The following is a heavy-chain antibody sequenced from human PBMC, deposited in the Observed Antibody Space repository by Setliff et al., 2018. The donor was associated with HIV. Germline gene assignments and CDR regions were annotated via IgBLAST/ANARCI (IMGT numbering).Heavy chain of an antibody. CDR2: INTHSGYT. CDR1: GYTFNNYG. V-gene: IGHV1-18*01. J-gene: IGHJ4*02. D-gene: IGHD5-12*01. CDR3: ARGKTWLRFLDY. Sequence: GASVKVSCKASGYTFNNYGISWVRQAPGQGLEWMGWINTHSGYTNYAQNVQGIVTVTMDTSTSTAYMELRSLKSDDPDVYYCARGKTWLRFLDYWGQGTLVTASS.